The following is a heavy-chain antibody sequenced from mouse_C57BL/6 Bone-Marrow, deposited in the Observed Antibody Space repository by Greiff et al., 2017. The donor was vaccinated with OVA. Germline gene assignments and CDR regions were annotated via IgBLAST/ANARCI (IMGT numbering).Heavy chain of an antibody. CDR3: AVLLRLERWYFDV. V-gene: IGHV1-81*01. J-gene: IGHJ1*03. Sequence: QVQLQQSGAELARPGASVKLSCKASGYTFTSYGISWVKQRTGQGLEWIGEIYPRSGNTYYNEKFKGKATLTADKSSSTAYMELRSLTSEDSAVYFCAVLLRLERWYFDVWGTGTTVTVSS. D-gene: IGHD1-1*01. CDR2: IYPRSGNT. CDR1: GYTFTSYG.